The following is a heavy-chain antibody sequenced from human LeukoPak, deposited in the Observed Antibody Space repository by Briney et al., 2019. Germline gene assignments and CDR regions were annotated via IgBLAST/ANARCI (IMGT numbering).Heavy chain of an antibody. CDR3: ARDREWELRGYFDY. CDR1: GYTFTGYY. CDR2: INPNSGGT. V-gene: IGHV1-2*02. D-gene: IGHD1-26*01. Sequence: GASVKPSRKASGYTFTGYYMHWVRQAPGQGLEWMGWINPNSGGTNYAQKFQGRVTMTRDTSISTAYMELIRLRSDDTAVYYCARDREWELRGYFDYWGQGTLVTVSS. J-gene: IGHJ4*02.